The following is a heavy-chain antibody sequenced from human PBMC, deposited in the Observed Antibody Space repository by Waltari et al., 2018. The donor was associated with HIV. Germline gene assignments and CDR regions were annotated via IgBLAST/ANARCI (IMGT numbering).Heavy chain of an antibody. J-gene: IGHJ5*02. D-gene: IGHD3-22*01. CDR3: VTLSVVITPRGWFDP. CDR1: GKTLTELS. V-gene: IGHV1-24*01. Sequence: QVQLVQSGAEVKKPGASVKVSCKVSGKTLTELSMHWVGKAPGKGLEWMGGFDPEDGETIYAQKFQGRVTMTEDTSTDTAYMELSSLRSEDTAVYYCVTLSVVITPRGWFDPWGQGTLVTVSS. CDR2: FDPEDGET.